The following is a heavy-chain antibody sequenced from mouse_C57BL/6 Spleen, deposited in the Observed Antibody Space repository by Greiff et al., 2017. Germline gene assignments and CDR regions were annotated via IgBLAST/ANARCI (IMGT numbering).Heavy chain of an antibody. CDR3: ARYDYDGYFDY. Sequence: DVQLQESGPGLVKPSQTVFLTCTVTGISITTGNYRWSWIRQFPGNKLEWIGYIYYSGTITYNPSLTSRTTITRDTPKNQFFLEMNSLTAEDTATYYCARYDYDGYFDYWGQGTTLTVSS. D-gene: IGHD2-4*01. CDR2: IYYSGTI. V-gene: IGHV3-5*01. CDR1: GISITTGNYR. J-gene: IGHJ2*01.